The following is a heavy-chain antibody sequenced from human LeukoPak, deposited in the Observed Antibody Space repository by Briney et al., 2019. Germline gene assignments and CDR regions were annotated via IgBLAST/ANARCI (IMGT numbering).Heavy chain of an antibody. CDR2: INPNTGGT. CDR3: ARDEPDRGLSSGYYPLFDY. CDR1: GYSFTGHY. Sequence: ASVKVSCKASGYSFTGHYMHWVRQAPGQGLEWMGRINPNTGGTKYAQKFQGRVTVTADTSITTTYLDLSSLSSDDTAVYYCARDEPDRGLSSGYYPLFDYWGQGTLVTVSS. V-gene: IGHV1-2*02. D-gene: IGHD3-22*01. J-gene: IGHJ4*02.